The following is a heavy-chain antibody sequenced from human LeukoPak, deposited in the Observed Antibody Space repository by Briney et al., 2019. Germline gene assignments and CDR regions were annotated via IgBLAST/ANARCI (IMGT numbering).Heavy chain of an antibody. CDR1: GGSISSYY. D-gene: IGHD5-12*01. CDR3: ARDGSGYDYGFDY. J-gene: IGHJ4*02. CDR2: IYYSGST. V-gene: IGHV4-59*01. Sequence: SETVSLTCTVSGGSISSYYWSWIRQPPGKGLEWIGYIYYSGSTNYNPSLKSRVTISVDTSKNQFSLKLSSVTAADTAVYYCARDGSGYDYGFDYWGQGTLVTVSS.